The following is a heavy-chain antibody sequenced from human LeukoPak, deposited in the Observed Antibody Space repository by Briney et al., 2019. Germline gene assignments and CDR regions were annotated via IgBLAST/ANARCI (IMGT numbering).Heavy chain of an antibody. V-gene: IGHV3-23*01. Sequence: GGSLRLSCAASGFTFSRYAMSWVRQAPGKGLDWVSAISGSGGRTYYADSVKGRFTISRDKSKNTLYLQMNSLRAEDTAVYYCAKSVTYYYDDIATWGQGTLVTVSS. CDR1: GFTFSRYA. CDR2: ISGSGGRT. J-gene: IGHJ5*02. CDR3: AKSVTYYYDDIAT. D-gene: IGHD3-22*01.